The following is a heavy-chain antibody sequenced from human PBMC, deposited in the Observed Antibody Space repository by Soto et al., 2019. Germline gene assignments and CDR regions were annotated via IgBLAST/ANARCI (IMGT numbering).Heavy chain of an antibody. J-gene: IGHJ4*02. CDR3: ARGSWSFYYFDY. CDR2: IYYSGST. D-gene: IGHD3-10*01. CDR1: GGSISSGFYY. Sequence: QVQLQESGPGLVKPSQTLSLTCTVSGGSISSGFYYWSWIRQHPGKGLEWMGYIYYSGSTYYNPSLKSRVTISVDTSKNQFSLKLSSVTAADTAVYYCARGSWSFYYFDYWGQGTLVTVSS. V-gene: IGHV4-31*03.